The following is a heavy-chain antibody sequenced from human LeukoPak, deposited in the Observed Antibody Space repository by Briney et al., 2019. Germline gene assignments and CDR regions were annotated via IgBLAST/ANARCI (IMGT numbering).Heavy chain of an antibody. V-gene: IGHV4-59*01. CDR3: ARDRRRDLLHAFDI. CDR1: GGSISSYY. Sequence: SETLSLTCTVSGGSISSYYRSWIRQPPGKGLEWIGYICYSGSTNYNPSLKSRVTISVDASKNQFSLKLSSVTAADTAVYYCARDRRRDLLHAFDIWGQGTMVTVSS. CDR2: ICYSGST. D-gene: IGHD1-26*01. J-gene: IGHJ3*02.